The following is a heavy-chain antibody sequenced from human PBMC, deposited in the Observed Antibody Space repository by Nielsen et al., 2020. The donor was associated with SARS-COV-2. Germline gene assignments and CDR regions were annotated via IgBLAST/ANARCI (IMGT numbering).Heavy chain of an antibody. CDR3: ARGPYTRYGMDV. J-gene: IGHJ6*02. CDR2: VSRDGSDT. D-gene: IGHD4-11*01. V-gene: IGHV3-33*08. Sequence: GESLKISCAASGFTFSNYGMHWVRQVAGKGLEWVAIVSRDGSDTFYVDSLRGRFTISRDNSKNTLYLQMNSLRAEDTAVYYCARGPYTRYGMDVWGQGTTVTVSS. CDR1: GFTFSNYG.